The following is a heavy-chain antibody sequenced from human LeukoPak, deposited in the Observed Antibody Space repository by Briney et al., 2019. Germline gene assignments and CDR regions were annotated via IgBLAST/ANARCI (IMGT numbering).Heavy chain of an antibody. Sequence: PGGSLRLSCAASGFTFSNYWIHWVRQAPGKGLVWVSRINSDGNSTSYADSVKGRFTISRDNAKNTLYLQMNSLRAEDTAVYYCAELGITMIGGVWGKGTTVTISS. J-gene: IGHJ6*04. CDR1: GFTFSNYW. D-gene: IGHD3-10*02. CDR2: INSDGNST. CDR3: AELGITMIGGV. V-gene: IGHV3-74*01.